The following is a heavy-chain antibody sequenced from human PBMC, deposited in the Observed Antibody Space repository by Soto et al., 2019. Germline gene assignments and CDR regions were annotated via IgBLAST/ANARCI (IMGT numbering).Heavy chain of an antibody. V-gene: IGHV5-51*01. CDR1: GCSFTSYW. J-gene: IGHJ4*02. D-gene: IGHD4-17*01. Sequence: PXASLKISCKGSGCSFTSYWIGWVRQPPGKGLEWMGIIYPGDSDTRYSPSFQGQVTISVYKSISTAYLQWSSLKASDTAMYYCARNDYGGNSVDYWGQGTLVTASS. CDR3: ARNDYGGNSVDY. CDR2: IYPGDSDT.